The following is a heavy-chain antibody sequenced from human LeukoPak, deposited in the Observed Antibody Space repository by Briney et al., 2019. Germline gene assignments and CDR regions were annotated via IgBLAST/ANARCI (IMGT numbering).Heavy chain of an antibody. CDR1: GFTFSSYW. J-gene: IGHJ4*02. D-gene: IGHD3-10*01. CDR3: ARSDYGSGSSPGYFDY. CDR2: IKQDGSEK. Sequence: GGSLRLSCAASGFTFSSYWMSWVRQAPGKGLEWVANIKQDGSEKYYVDSVKGRFTISRDNAKNSLYLQMNSLRAEDTAVYCCARSDYGSGSSPGYFDYWGQGTLVTVSS. V-gene: IGHV3-7*01.